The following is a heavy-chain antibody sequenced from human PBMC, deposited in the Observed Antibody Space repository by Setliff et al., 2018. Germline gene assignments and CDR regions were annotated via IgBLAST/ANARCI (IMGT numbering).Heavy chain of an antibody. CDR3: AKNGFGVVALGVNNWFDP. V-gene: IGHV3-23*01. Sequence: GGSLRLSCAASGFTFSSYAMSWVRQAPGKGLEWVSAISVSGGSTYYADSVKGRFTISRDNSKNTLYLQMNSLRAEDTAVYYGAKNGFGVVALGVNNWFDPWGQGTLVTVSS. CDR2: ISVSGGST. CDR1: GFTFSSYA. J-gene: IGHJ5*02. D-gene: IGHD3-10*01.